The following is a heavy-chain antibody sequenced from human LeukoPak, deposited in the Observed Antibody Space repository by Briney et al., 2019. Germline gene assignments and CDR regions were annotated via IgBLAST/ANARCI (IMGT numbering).Heavy chain of an antibody. CDR3: AKAMGATLFDY. V-gene: IGHV3-23*01. CDR2: ISGSGGST. Sequence: DPGGSLRLSCVASGFTFSNAWMNWVRQAPGKGLEWVSGISGSGGSTYYADSVKGRFTISRDNSKNTLYLQMNSLRAGDTAVYYCAKAMGATLFDYWGQGTLVTVSS. J-gene: IGHJ4*02. D-gene: IGHD1-26*01. CDR1: GFTFSNAW.